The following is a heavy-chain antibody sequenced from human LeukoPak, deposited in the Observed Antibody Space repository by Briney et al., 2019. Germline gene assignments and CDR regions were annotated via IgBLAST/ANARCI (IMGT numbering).Heavy chain of an antibody. CDR2: ISSSGSTI. CDR3: ARLGYCSSTSCYHP. CDR1: GFTFSDYY. J-gene: IGHJ5*02. D-gene: IGHD2-2*01. Sequence: GGSLRLSCAASGFTFSDYYMSWIRQAPGKGLEWVSYISSSGSTIYYADSVKGRFTISRDNAKNSLYLQMNSLRAEDTAVYYCARLGYCSSTSCYHPWGQGTLVTVSS. V-gene: IGHV3-11*04.